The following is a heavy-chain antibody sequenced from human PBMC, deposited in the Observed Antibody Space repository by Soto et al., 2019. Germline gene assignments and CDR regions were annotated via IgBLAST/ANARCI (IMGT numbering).Heavy chain of an antibody. D-gene: IGHD3-3*01. CDR3: ARNTGTTNFWYY. J-gene: IGHJ4*02. V-gene: IGHV4-59*01. CDR1: GGSIRPYY. Sequence: QVQLQESGPGLVKPSETLSLTCTVSGGSIRPYYGNWMRQPPGKGLEWMGYGYYRGSTDYNPSLKRRVTISVDTSKHHFSLKLNSVTAAYTAVYYCARNTGTTNFWYYWGQGTLVTVSS. CDR2: GYYRGST.